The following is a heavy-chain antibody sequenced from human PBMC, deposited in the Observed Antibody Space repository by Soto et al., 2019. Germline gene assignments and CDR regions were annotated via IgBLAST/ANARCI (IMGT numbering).Heavy chain of an antibody. CDR1: GGSISSYY. CDR2: IYYSGST. D-gene: IGHD3-16*02. Sequence: SETLSLTCTVSGGSISSYYLSWIRQPPGEGLEWIGYIYYSGSTNYNPSLKSRVTISVDTSKNQFSLKLSSVTAADTAVYYCARDMRGDYIWGSYRYLAFDIWGQGTMVTVSS. V-gene: IGHV4-59*01. CDR3: ARDMRGDYIWGSYRYLAFDI. J-gene: IGHJ3*02.